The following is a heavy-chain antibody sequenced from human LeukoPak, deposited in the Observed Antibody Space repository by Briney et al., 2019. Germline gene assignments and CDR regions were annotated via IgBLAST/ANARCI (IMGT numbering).Heavy chain of an antibody. CDR2: IIPIFGTA. Sequence: GASVKVSFKSSGGTFSSYAISWVRQAPGQGLEWMGGIIPIFGTANYAQKFQGRVTITTDESTSTAYMELSSLRSEDTAVYNCARGGSGSWYSGWFDPWGQGTLVTVSS. J-gene: IGHJ5*02. V-gene: IGHV1-69*05. CDR3: ARGGSGSWYSGWFDP. D-gene: IGHD6-13*01. CDR1: GGTFSSYA.